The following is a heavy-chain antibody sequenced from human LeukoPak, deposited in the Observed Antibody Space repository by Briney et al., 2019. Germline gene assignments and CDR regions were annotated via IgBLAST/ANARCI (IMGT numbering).Heavy chain of an antibody. D-gene: IGHD3-22*01. CDR2: IIPIFGTA. J-gene: IGHJ5*02. V-gene: IGHV1-69*13. Sequence: GASVKVSRKASGGTFSSYAISWVRQAPGQGLEWMGGIIPIFGTANYAQKFQGRVTITADESTSTAYMELSSLRSEDTAVYYCASAGYYYDSSGYYDNNWFDPWGQGTLVTVSS. CDR3: ASAGYYYDSSGYYDNNWFDP. CDR1: GGTFSSYA.